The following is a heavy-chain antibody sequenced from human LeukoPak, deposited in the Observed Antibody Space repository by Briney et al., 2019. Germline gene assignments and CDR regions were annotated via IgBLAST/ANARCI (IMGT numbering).Heavy chain of an antibody. CDR1: GYTFSGYY. Sequence: ASVKVSCKASGYTFSGYYIHWVRQAPGQGLEWMGWINPDSGGTRYAQKFQGRVTMTRDTSISTAYMELSRLRSDDTAVYYCARRDPAGLRDFDYWGRGTLVTVSS. CDR2: INPDSGGT. V-gene: IGHV1-2*02. D-gene: IGHD3-10*01. CDR3: ARRDPAGLRDFDY. J-gene: IGHJ4*02.